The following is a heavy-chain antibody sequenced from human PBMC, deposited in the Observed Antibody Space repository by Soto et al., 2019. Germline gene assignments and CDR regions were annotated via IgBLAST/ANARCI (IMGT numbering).Heavy chain of an antibody. V-gene: IGHV3-7*05. CDR3: ARLKQNHIVLMVYLTTYGMDV. D-gene: IGHD2-8*01. Sequence: GGSLRLSCAASGFTFSSYWMSWVRQAPGKGLEWVANIKQDGSEKYYVDSVKGRFTISRDNAKNSLYLQMNSLRTEDTAVYYCARLKQNHIVLMVYLTTYGMDVWGQGTTVTVSS. CDR2: IKQDGSEK. J-gene: IGHJ6*02. CDR1: GFTFSSYW.